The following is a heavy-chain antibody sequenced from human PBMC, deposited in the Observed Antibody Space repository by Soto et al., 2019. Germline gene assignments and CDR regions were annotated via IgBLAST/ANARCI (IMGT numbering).Heavy chain of an antibody. J-gene: IGHJ6*02. Sequence: DVQLLESGGHLVQPGGSLRLSCAASGFTFSSYAMSWVRQAPGKGLEWVSSVCAGGDITYYSDSVKGRFTISRDNSNNALFLQMNSLRIEDTALYYCARGDRGGSGSPASYYYSGLDVWGQGTTVTVS. CDR1: GFTFSSYA. CDR2: VCAGGDIT. D-gene: IGHD3-10*01. V-gene: IGHV3-23*01. CDR3: ARGDRGGSGSPASYYYSGLDV.